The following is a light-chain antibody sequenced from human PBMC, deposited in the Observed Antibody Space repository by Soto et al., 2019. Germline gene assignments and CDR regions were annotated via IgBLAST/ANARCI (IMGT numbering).Light chain of an antibody. V-gene: IGKV3-11*01. J-gene: IGKJ1*01. CDR2: DAS. Sequence: EIVLTQSPGTLSLSPGERATLSCRASQSVGSYLAWYQHKPGQAPRLLISDASNRATGIPARFSGSGSGTDFTLTISSLEPEDFAVYYCQQRSNWTWTFGQGTKVDIK. CDR1: QSVGSY. CDR3: QQRSNWTWT.